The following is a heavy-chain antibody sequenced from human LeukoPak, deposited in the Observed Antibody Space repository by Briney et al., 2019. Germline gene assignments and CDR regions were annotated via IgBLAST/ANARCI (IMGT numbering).Heavy chain of an antibody. Sequence: GASVKVSCKASGYTFTSYGISWVRQAPGQGLEWMGWISAYNGNTNCAQKLQGRVTMTTDTSTSTAYMELRSLRSDDTAVYYCASGVVTATTGAFDIWGQGTMVTVSS. J-gene: IGHJ3*02. CDR3: ASGVVTATTGAFDI. CDR2: ISAYNGNT. CDR1: GYTFTSYG. V-gene: IGHV1-18*01. D-gene: IGHD2-21*02.